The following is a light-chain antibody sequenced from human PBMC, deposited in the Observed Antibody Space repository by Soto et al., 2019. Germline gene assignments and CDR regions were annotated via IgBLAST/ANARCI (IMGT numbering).Light chain of an antibody. V-gene: IGLV2-14*01. J-gene: IGLJ1*01. CDR2: DVS. CDR1: SSDVGGYNY. CDR3: SSYRSSSTYV. Sequence: SALTQPASVSGSPGQSITISCTGTSSDVGGYNYVSWYRQHPGEAPKLMIYDVSNRPSGISNRFSGSKSGNTASLTISGLLPEDEADFYCSSYRSSSTYVFGTGTKVTVL.